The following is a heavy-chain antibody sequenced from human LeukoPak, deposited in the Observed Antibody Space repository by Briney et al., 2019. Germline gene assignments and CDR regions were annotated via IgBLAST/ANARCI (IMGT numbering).Heavy chain of an antibody. Sequence: ASVKVSCKASGYTFTSYYMHWVRQAPGQGLEWMGIINPSGGSTSYAQKFQGRVTMTRDTSTSTVYMELSSLRSEDTAVYYCAGESSGFRVFDYWGQETLVTVSS. V-gene: IGHV1-46*01. CDR2: INPSGGST. CDR3: AGESSGFRVFDY. J-gene: IGHJ4*02. CDR1: GYTFTSYY. D-gene: IGHD6-19*01.